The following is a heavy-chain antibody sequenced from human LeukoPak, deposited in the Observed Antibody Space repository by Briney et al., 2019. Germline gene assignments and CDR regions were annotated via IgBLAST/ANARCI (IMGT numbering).Heavy chain of an antibody. D-gene: IGHD3-3*01. V-gene: IGHV4-39*02. CDR2: IYYSGTT. Sequence: PSETLSLTCTVSGGSISSTGHYWGWIRQPPGKGLEWIGSIYYSGTTFYNPSLKSRVTISVETSKNQFSLKLSSVTAADTAVYYCAREVAYYPSDYDFWSGYPGFDPWGQGTLVTVSS. CDR3: AREVAYYPSDYDFWSGYPGFDP. CDR1: GGSISSTGHY. J-gene: IGHJ5*02.